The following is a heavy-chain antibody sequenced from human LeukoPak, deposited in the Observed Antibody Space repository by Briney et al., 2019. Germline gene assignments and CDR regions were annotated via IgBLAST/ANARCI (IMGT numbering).Heavy chain of an antibody. CDR2: IYYSGST. J-gene: IGHJ4*02. Sequence: SETLSLTCTVSGGSISSHYWSWIRQPPGKGLEWIGYIYYSGSTNYNPSLESRVTISVDTSKNQFSLKLSSVTAADTAVYYCARGRIDSSGRDFDYWGQGTLVTVSS. V-gene: IGHV4-59*11. CDR1: GGSISSHY. D-gene: IGHD3-22*01. CDR3: ARGRIDSSGRDFDY.